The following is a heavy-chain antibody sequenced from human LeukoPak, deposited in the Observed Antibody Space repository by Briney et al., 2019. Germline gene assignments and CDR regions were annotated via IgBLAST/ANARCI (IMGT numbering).Heavy chain of an antibody. J-gene: IGHJ5*02. V-gene: IGHV4-59*01. CDR3: ARDEYGSGWGWFDP. CDR2: IYYSGST. Sequence: PSETLSLTCTVSGGSISSYYWSWIRQPPGKGLEWIGYIYYSGSTNYDPSLKSRVTISVDTSKNQFSLKLSSVTAADTAVYYCARDEYGSGWGWFDPWGQGTLVIVSS. CDR1: GGSISSYY. D-gene: IGHD6-19*01.